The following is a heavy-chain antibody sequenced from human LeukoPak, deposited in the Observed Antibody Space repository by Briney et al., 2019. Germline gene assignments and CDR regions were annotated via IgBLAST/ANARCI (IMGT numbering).Heavy chain of an antibody. D-gene: IGHD3-3*01. Sequence: ASVKVSCKASGYTFNSYDINWVRQATGQGLEWMGWMNPSRGNTGYAQKFQGRVTITRNTSISTAYMELSSLISEDTAVYYCARGDLRLDAFDIWGQGTMVTVSS. CDR1: GYTFNSYD. V-gene: IGHV1-8*03. CDR2: MNPSRGNT. CDR3: ARGDLRLDAFDI. J-gene: IGHJ3*02.